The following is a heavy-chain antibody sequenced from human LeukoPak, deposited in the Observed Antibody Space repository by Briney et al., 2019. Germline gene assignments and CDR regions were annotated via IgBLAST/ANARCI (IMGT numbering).Heavy chain of an antibody. Sequence: GGSLRLSCAASGFTFNIYNMNWVRQAPGKGLEWVSFISTSSSYIHNADSVKGRFTISRDNAENSLYLQMNSLRAEDTAVYYCARAAIAAARIYYYMDVWGKGTTVTVSS. J-gene: IGHJ6*03. CDR2: ISTSSSYI. D-gene: IGHD6-13*01. V-gene: IGHV3-21*01. CDR3: ARAAIAAARIYYYMDV. CDR1: GFTFNIYN.